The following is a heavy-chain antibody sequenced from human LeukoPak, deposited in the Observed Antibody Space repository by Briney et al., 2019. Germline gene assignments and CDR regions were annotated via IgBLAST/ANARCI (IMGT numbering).Heavy chain of an antibody. D-gene: IGHD3/OR15-3a*01. V-gene: IGHV4-38-2*02. CDR3: ARGQIYDYWTPVSWKFDL. CDR2: IYTTGAGST. CDR1: TYSISSGYY. J-gene: IGHJ2*01. Sequence: SETLSLTCTVSTYSISSGYYWGWIRPPPGKGLEWIGNIYTTGAGSTYYNPSVKSRVTLFSDKAKNQLSLKMNSVTAADTAVYYCARGQIYDYWTPVSWKFDLWGRGTLVSVSS.